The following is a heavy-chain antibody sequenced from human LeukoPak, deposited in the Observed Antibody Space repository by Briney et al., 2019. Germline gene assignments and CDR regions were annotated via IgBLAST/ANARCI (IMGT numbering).Heavy chain of an antibody. J-gene: IGHJ5*02. CDR2: ISSSSSYI. V-gene: IGHV3-21*01. D-gene: IGHD1-1*01. CDR1: GVTFSSYS. Sequence: GGSLRLSCAASGVTFSSYSMNWVRQAPPKGLEWVSSISSSSSYIYYADSPQSRFTISRDNAKNTLYPQMNSLRTEETAAYYCARGRPGEEKKTGTTRDWFDPWGQGTLVTVSS. CDR3: ARGRPGEEKKTGTTRDWFDP.